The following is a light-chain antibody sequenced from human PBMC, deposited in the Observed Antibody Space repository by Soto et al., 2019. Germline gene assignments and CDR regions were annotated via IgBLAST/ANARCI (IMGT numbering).Light chain of an antibody. CDR1: QRVSRN. CDR3: HQYNNWPLYT. CDR2: DAS. Sequence: EIVMTQSPATLSVSPGERATLSCRASQRVSRNLAWYQQRPGRAPRLLIYDASTRATDIPARFSGSGSGTEFTLTINSLQSEDFAVYYCHQYNNWPLYTFGQGTKLEIK. V-gene: IGKV3-15*01. J-gene: IGKJ2*01.